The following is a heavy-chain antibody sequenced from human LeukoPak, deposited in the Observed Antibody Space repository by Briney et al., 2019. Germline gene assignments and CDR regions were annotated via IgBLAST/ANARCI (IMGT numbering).Heavy chain of an antibody. Sequence: GGSLRLSCVASGFTFNNYAMRWVRQAPGKGLEWVSGISMSGETTYYADSLKGRFTISRDNSKNTLYLQMNSLRAEDTAVYYCARTRYNWNAHDAFDIWGQGTMVTVSS. CDR3: ARTRYNWNAHDAFDI. J-gene: IGHJ3*02. CDR1: GFTFNNYA. D-gene: IGHD1-20*01. CDR2: ISMSGETT. V-gene: IGHV3-23*01.